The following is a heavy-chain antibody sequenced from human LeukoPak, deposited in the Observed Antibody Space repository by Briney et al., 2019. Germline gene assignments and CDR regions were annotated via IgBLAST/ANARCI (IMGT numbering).Heavy chain of an antibody. CDR3: ARGGPYNWNDRFDY. J-gene: IGHJ4*02. CDR2: ISYDGSNK. Sequence: GGSPRLSCAASGFTFSSYAMHWVRQAPGKGLEWMAVISYDGSNKYYADSVKGRFSISRDNSKNTLYVQMNSLRTEDTAVYYCARGGPYNWNDRFDYWGQGALVTVSS. CDR1: GFTFSSYA. V-gene: IGHV3-30*04. D-gene: IGHD1-1*01.